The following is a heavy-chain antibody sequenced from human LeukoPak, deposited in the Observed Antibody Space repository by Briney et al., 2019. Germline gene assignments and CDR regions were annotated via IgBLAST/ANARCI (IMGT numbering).Heavy chain of an antibody. V-gene: IGHV1-46*01. J-gene: IGHJ4*02. CDR2: INPSGGST. CDR3: ARLGHGGYDSDY. CDR1: GYTFTSYY. Sequence: GASVKVSCKASGYTFTSYYMHWVRQAPGQGREGMGIINPSGGSTRYAQKFQGRVTMTTDTSTSTDHMELTSLRSDDTAVYYCARLGHGGYDSDYWGQGPLVTVSS. D-gene: IGHD5-12*01.